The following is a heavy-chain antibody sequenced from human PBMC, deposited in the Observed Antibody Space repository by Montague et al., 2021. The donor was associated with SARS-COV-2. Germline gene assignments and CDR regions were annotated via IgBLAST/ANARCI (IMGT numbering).Heavy chain of an antibody. J-gene: IGHJ6*02. CDR2: FHYRGTT. V-gene: IGHV4-61*01. CDR3: ARDGGSDDDYWRGFQRVYGLDV. CDR1: GDSVSSSTYY. Sequence: SETLSLTCTVSGDSVSSSTYYWTWMRQPPGKGLEWIGYFHYRGTTKYNPSLKSRVTISLDTSKNQFSLRLSSVTAADTAVYYCARDGGSDDDYWRGFQRVYGLDVWGRGTTVTVSS. D-gene: IGHD3-3*01.